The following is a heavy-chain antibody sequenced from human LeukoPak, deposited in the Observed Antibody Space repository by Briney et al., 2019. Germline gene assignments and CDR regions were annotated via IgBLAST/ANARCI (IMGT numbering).Heavy chain of an antibody. CDR3: AELGITMIGGV. Sequence: PGGSLRLSCAASGFTFSSYAMSWVRQAPGKGLEWVSAISRSGDSTYYADSVKGRFTISRDNAKNSLYLQMNSLRAEDTAVYYCAELGITMIGGVWGKGTTVTISS. D-gene: IGHD3-10*02. V-gene: IGHV3-23*01. J-gene: IGHJ6*04. CDR1: GFTFSSYA. CDR2: ISRSGDST.